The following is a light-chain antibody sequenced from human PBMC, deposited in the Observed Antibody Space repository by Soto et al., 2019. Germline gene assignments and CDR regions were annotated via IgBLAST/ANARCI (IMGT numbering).Light chain of an antibody. CDR3: SSYGGSNNGN. CDR1: SSDVGGYNY. Sequence: QSVLTQPPSASGSPGQSVTISCTGTSSDVGGYNYVSWYQQHPGKAPKLMIYEVSKRPSGVPDRFSGSKSGNTASLTVSGLQAEDEADYYCSSYGGSNNGNFGTGTKLTVL. J-gene: IGLJ1*01. CDR2: EVS. V-gene: IGLV2-8*01.